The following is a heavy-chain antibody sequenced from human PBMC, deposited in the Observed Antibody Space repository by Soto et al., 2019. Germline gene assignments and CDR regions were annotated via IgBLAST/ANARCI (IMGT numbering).Heavy chain of an antibody. CDR3: AKSANYDFLSVEDV. J-gene: IGHJ6*02. Sequence: QVQLVESGGGVVQPGRSLRLSCAASGFTFSSYGMHWVRQAPGKGLEWVAVISYDGSNKYYADSVKGRFTISRDNXXNTLYLQMNSLRAEDTAVYYCAKSANYDFLSVEDVWGQGTTVTVSS. CDR1: GFTFSSYG. V-gene: IGHV3-30*18. CDR2: ISYDGSNK. D-gene: IGHD3-3*01.